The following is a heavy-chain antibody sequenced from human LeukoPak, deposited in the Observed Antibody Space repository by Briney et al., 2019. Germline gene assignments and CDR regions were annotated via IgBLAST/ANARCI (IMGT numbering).Heavy chain of an antibody. D-gene: IGHD2-15*01. CDR2: IWYDGSNK. CDR3: ARDSRYCSGGSCYSVSDY. Sequence: GGSLRLSCAASGFTFSSYGMHWVRQAPGKGPEWVAVIWYDGSNKYYADSVKGRFTISRDNSKNTLYLQMNSLRAEDTAVYYCARDSRYCSGGSCYSVSDYWGQGTLVTVSS. V-gene: IGHV3-33*01. J-gene: IGHJ4*02. CDR1: GFTFSSYG.